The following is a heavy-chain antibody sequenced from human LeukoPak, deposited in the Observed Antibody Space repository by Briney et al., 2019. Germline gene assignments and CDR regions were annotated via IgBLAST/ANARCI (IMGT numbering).Heavy chain of an antibody. V-gene: IGHV4-59*08. J-gene: IGHJ4*02. D-gene: IGHD3-22*01. Sequence: SETLSLTCAVSGGSISSYYWSWIRQPPGKGLEWIGYIYYSGSTSYNPSLKSRVTISINTSKNQFSLNLTSVTAADTAVYYCARGMYYYDGSGDYWGRGILVTVSS. CDR3: ARGMYYYDGSGDY. CDR2: IYYSGST. CDR1: GGSISSYY.